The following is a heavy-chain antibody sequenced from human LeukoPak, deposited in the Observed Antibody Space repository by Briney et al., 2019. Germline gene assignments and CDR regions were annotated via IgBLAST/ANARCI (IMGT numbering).Heavy chain of an antibody. CDR3: ARGGGYPLYFDY. V-gene: IGHV1-69*13. D-gene: IGHD1-26*01. CDR2: IIPIFGTA. J-gene: IGHJ4*02. CDR1: GGTFSSYA. Sequence: ASVKVSCKASGGTFSSYAISWVRQAPGQGLEWMGGIIPIFGTANYAQKFQGRVTITADESTSTAYMELSSLRSEDTAVYYCARGGGYPLYFDYWGQGTLVTVSS.